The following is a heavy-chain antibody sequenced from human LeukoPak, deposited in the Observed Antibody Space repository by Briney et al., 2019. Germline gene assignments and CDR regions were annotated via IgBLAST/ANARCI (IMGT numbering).Heavy chain of an antibody. CDR2: IIPIFGTA. Sequence: SVKVSCKASGGTFSSYAISWVRQAPGQGLEWMGGIIPIFGTANYAQKFQGRVTLTADESTSTAYMELSSLRSEDTAVYYCARMYYDFWSGLVGSQRTNYYYYYMDVWGKGTTVTVSS. CDR3: ARMYYDFWSGLVGSQRTNYYYYYMDV. V-gene: IGHV1-69*13. J-gene: IGHJ6*03. D-gene: IGHD3-3*01. CDR1: GGTFSSYA.